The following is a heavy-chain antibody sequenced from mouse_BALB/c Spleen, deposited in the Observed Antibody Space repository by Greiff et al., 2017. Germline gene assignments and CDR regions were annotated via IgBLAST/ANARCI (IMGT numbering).Heavy chain of an antibody. CDR2: INPYYGST. CDR1: GYTFTDYA. J-gene: IGHJ4*01. CDR3: ARGWDDYAMDY. D-gene: IGHD4-1*01. V-gene: IGHV1-67*01. Sequence: VQLQQSGPEVVRPGVSVKISCKGSGYTFTDYAMHWVKQSHAKSLEWIGNINPYYGSTSYNLKFKGKATLTVDKSSSTAYMQLNSLTSEDSAVYYCARGWDDYAMDYWGQGTSVTVSS.